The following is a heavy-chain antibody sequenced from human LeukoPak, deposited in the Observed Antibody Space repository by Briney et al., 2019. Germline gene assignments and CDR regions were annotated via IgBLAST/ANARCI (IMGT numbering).Heavy chain of an antibody. CDR2: IYYRGGT. CDR1: GDSFSSGGYY. Sequence: SETLSLTCTVSGDSFSSGGYYWSWIRQHPGKGLEWIGYIYYRGGTYYNPSLKSRVTISVDTSKSQFSLKLSSVTAADTAVYYCASGVGLPAYWGQGTLVTVSS. D-gene: IGHD3/OR15-3a*01. CDR3: ASGVGLPAY. J-gene: IGHJ4*02. V-gene: IGHV4-31*03.